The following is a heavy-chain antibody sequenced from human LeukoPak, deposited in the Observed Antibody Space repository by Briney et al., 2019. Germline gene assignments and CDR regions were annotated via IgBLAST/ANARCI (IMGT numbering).Heavy chain of an antibody. CDR3: ARQGAVTSSYYYGMDV. D-gene: IGHD4-17*01. Sequence: GESLQISCKGSGYCFTSYWIGWVRQMPGKGLEWMGIIYPGDCDTRYSPSFQGQVTISADKSISTAYLQCNSLKASDTAMYYCARQGAVTSSYYYGMDVWGKGTTVTVSS. CDR2: IYPGDCDT. J-gene: IGHJ6*04. CDR1: GYCFTSYW. V-gene: IGHV5-51*01.